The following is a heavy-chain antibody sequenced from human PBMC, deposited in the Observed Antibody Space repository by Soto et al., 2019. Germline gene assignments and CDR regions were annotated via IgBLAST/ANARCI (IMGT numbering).Heavy chain of an antibody. Sequence: EVQLVESGGGVVKPGESLRLSCAASGFTFSSYSMYWVRQAPGKGLEWVSSISSSSSYIYYADSVKGRFTISRDNAKNSLYLQMNSLRADDTAVYYCARGVKGIDYSGQGSLVTVSS. CDR1: GFTFSSYS. J-gene: IGHJ4*02. D-gene: IGHD6-13*01. CDR3: ARGVKGIDY. CDR2: ISSSSSYI. V-gene: IGHV3-21*01.